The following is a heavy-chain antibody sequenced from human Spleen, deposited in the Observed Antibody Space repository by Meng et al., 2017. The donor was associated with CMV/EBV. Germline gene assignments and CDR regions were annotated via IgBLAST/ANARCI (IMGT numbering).Heavy chain of an antibody. V-gene: IGHV1-24*01. CDR3: ARTGILMQFDP. J-gene: IGHJ5*02. CDR1: GGTFSSYA. D-gene: IGHD1-1*01. CDR2: FDPEDGET. Sequence: ASVKVSCKASGGTFSSYAISWVRQAPGQGLEWMGGFDPEDGETIYAQKFQGRVTMTEDTSTDTAYMELSSLRSEDTAVYYCARTGILMQFDPWGQGTLVTVS.